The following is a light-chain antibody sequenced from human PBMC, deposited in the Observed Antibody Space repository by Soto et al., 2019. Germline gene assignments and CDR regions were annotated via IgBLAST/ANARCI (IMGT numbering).Light chain of an antibody. CDR2: AAS. CDR3: QQSYSTPRT. Sequence: IQLTQSPSSLSASVGDRVTITCRASEGISTYVAWYQQKPGTAPKLLIYAASTLQSGVPSRFSGSGSGTHFTLTIISLQPEDFATYYCQQSYSTPRTFGQGTKVEIK. CDR1: EGISTY. J-gene: IGKJ1*01. V-gene: IGKV1-9*01.